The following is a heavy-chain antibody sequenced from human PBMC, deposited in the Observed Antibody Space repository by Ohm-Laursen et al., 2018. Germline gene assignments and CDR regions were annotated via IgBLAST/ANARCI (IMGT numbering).Heavy chain of an antibody. J-gene: IGHJ6*02. V-gene: IGHV3-9*01. CDR3: AKDRGSSGYYYNYGMDV. D-gene: IGHD3-22*01. CDR2: ISWNSVSI. Sequence: SLRLSCAASGFTFDDYAMHWVRQAPGKGLEWVSGISWNSVSIAYADSVKGRFTISRDNARNSLYLQMNSLRVEDTALYYCAKDRGSSGYYYNYGMDVWGQGTTVTVS. CDR1: GFTFDDYA.